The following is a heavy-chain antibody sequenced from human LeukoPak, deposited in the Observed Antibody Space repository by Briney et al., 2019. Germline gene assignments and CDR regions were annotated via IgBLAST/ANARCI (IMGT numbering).Heavy chain of an antibody. CDR3: AKSSGSSCYRCAFDI. Sequence: GGSLRLSCVASGFTFSSYAMHWVRQASGKGLEWVAVISYDGSNKYYADTVKGRFTISRDNSKNTLYLQMNSLRAEDTAVYYCAKSSGSSCYRCAFDIWGQGTMVTVSS. CDR1: GFTFSSYA. CDR2: ISYDGSNK. D-gene: IGHD2-2*01. V-gene: IGHV3-30-3*02. J-gene: IGHJ3*02.